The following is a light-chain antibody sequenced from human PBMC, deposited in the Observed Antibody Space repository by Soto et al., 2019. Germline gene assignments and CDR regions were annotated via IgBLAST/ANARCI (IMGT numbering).Light chain of an antibody. V-gene: IGLV2-11*01. CDR2: DVN. Sequence: QSALTQPRSVSGSPGQSITVSCTGSSRDVGGYNFVSWYQQHPGEAPKLILYDVNMRPSGVPDRISGSKSGSTAYLTISGLQAEDEADYYCCSYSGIFSWVFGGGTKVTVL. CDR1: SRDVGGYNF. J-gene: IGLJ2*01. CDR3: CSYSGIFSWV.